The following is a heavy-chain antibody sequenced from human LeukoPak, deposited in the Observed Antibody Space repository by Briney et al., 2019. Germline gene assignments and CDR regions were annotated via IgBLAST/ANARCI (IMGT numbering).Heavy chain of an antibody. Sequence: GESLRISCKGSGYSFTSYWISWVRQMPGKGLEWMGRIDPSDSYNNYRPSFQGHVTISADKSISTAYLQWSSLKASDTAMYYCARYNYYDTSGYQFYFDYWGQGTLVTVSS. J-gene: IGHJ4*02. V-gene: IGHV5-10-1*01. D-gene: IGHD3-22*01. CDR1: GYSFTSYW. CDR3: ARYNYYDTSGYQFYFDY. CDR2: IDPSDSYN.